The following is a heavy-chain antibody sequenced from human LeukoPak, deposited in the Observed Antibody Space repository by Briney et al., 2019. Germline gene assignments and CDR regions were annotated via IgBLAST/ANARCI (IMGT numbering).Heavy chain of an antibody. Sequence: AGGSLRLSCAASGFTFSGYAMSWVRQAPGEGLEWVSAISGSGGSTYYADSVKGRFTISRDNSKNTLYLQMDSLRAEDTAVYYCAKLFRYYYDSSGPRGIDYWGQGTLVTVSS. D-gene: IGHD3-22*01. CDR2: ISGSGGST. V-gene: IGHV3-23*01. J-gene: IGHJ4*02. CDR1: GFTFSGYA. CDR3: AKLFRYYYDSSGPRGIDY.